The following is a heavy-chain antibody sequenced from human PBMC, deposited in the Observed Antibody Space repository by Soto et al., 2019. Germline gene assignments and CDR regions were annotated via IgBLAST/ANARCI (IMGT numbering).Heavy chain of an antibody. D-gene: IGHD3-10*01. V-gene: IGHV4-39*01. CDR2: IYYSGST. J-gene: IGHJ4*02. CDR1: GGSISSSSYY. Sequence: PSETLSLTCTVSGGSISSSSYYWGWIRQPPGKGLEWIGSIYYSGSTYYNPSLKSRVTISVDTSKNQSSLKLSSVTAADTAVYYCARRSPTGDAHFDYWGQGTLVTVSS. CDR3: ARRSPTGDAHFDY.